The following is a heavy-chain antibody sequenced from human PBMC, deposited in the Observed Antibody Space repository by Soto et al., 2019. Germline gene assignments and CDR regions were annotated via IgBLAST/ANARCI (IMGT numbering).Heavy chain of an antibody. D-gene: IGHD3-10*01. CDR1: GGSFRNYY. J-gene: IGHJ5*02. CDR2: VNHSGEA. V-gene: IGHV4-34*02. CDR3: ARAEGFPRSWFDT. Sequence: QVELQQWGAGLLKPSETLSLTCGVYGGSFRNYYWIWVRQPPGKGLEWIGGVNHSGEATYNPSLQSRITVSLPRSNGQFSLKLTFVTAADSGMYFFARAEGFPRSWFDTWGPGTQVTVSS.